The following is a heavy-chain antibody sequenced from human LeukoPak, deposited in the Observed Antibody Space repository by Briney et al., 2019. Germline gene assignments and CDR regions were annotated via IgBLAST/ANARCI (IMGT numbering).Heavy chain of an antibody. CDR3: AKPSGSGVDY. CDR1: GFVFDDYD. D-gene: IGHD1-26*01. J-gene: IGHJ4*02. V-gene: IGHV3-30*02. CDR2: IRSDGYHT. Sequence: GGSLRLSCGASGFVFDDYDMHWVRQAPGKGPEWVAFIRSDGYHTYYTDSVKGRFIITRDNFKNTLYLQMNSLRLEDMAVYYCAKPSGSGVDYWGRGTRVTVSS.